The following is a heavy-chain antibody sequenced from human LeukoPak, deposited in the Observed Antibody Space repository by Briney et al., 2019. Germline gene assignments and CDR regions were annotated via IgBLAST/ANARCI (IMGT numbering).Heavy chain of an antibody. J-gene: IGHJ4*02. CDR2: FDPEDGET. CDR3: ATFLPPGIAAAGTGY. V-gene: IGHV1-24*01. D-gene: IGHD6-13*01. CDR1: GYTLTELS. Sequence: ASVKVSCKVSGYTLTELSMHWVRQAPGKGLEWRGGFDPEDGETIYAQKFQGRVTMTEDTSTDTAYMELSSLRSEDTAVYYCATFLPPGIAAAGTGYWGQGTLVTVSS.